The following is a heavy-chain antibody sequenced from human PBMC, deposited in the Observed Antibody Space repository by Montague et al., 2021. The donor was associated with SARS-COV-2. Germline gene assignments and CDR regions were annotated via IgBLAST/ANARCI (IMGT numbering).Heavy chain of an antibody. J-gene: IGHJ6*03. CDR2: IYYSGST. CDR3: ARHSGDYTIFGVVIYYMEV. CDR1: GDSISSSSHY. D-gene: IGHD3-3*01. Sequence: SETLSLTCTVSGDSISSSSHYWGWIRQPPGKGLEWIGSIYYSGSTYYNPSLKSRVTISVDTSKNQFSLKLSSVTAADTAVFYCARHSGDYTIFGVVIYYMEVWGKGTTVTVSS. V-gene: IGHV4-39*01.